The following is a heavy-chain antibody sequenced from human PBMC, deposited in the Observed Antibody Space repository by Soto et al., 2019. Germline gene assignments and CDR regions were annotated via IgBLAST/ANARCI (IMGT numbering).Heavy chain of an antibody. Sequence: QVQLVQSGAEVKKPGSSVKVSCKASGGTFSSYAISWVRQAPGQGLEWMGGIIPIFGTANYAQKFQGRVTITAEKSTSTAYMELSSLRSEDTAVYYCASYRHSSSWYRMDYWGKGTLVTVSS. CDR3: ASYRHSSSWYRMDY. CDR1: GGTFSSYA. CDR2: IIPIFGTA. J-gene: IGHJ4*02. V-gene: IGHV1-69*06. D-gene: IGHD6-13*01.